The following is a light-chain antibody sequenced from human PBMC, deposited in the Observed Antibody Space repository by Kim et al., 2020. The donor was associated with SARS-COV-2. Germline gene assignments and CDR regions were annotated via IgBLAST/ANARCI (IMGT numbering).Light chain of an antibody. CDR3: QSYDNTNWV. Sequence: GKTVTISCTRSSGSIARRYVQWFQQRPDSAPTTVIYEDHHRPSGVPDRFSGSTDRSSNSDSLTISGLEFEDEADYYCQSYDNTNWVLGGGTQLTVL. CDR1: SGSIARRY. V-gene: IGLV6-57*03. J-gene: IGLJ3*02. CDR2: EDH.